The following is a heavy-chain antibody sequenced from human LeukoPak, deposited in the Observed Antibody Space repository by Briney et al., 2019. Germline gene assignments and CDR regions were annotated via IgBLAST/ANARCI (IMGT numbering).Heavy chain of an antibody. D-gene: IGHD1-26*01. CDR1: GGSISSYY. CDR2: IYYSGST. J-gene: IGHJ4*02. V-gene: IGHV4-39*07. CDR3: ARARWELPYYFDY. Sequence: SETLSLTCTVSGGSISSYYWGWIRQPPGKGLEWIGSIYYSGSTYYNPSLKSRVTISVDTSKNQFSLKLSSVTAADTAVYYCARARWELPYYFDYWGQGTLVTVSS.